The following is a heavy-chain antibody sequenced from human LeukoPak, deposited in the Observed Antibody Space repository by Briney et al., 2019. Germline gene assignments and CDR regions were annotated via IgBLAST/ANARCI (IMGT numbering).Heavy chain of an antibody. CDR2: TYYRSKWYN. D-gene: IGHD6-19*01. V-gene: IGHV6-1*01. CDR1: GDSVSSKNGA. Sequence: SQTLSLTCVVSGDSVSSKNGAWNWIRQSPSRGLEWLGRTYYRSKWYNDYAESMEGRMTISQDTSKNQYSLHLNSVTPDDTAVYYCARDLGTTGWHTFWGQGTLVTVSS. J-gene: IGHJ4*02. CDR3: ARDLGTTGWHTF.